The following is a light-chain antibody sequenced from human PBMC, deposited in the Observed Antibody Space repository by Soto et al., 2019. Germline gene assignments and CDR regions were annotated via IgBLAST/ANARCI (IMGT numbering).Light chain of an antibody. Sequence: EIVLTQSPGTLSLSPGERATLSCRASQSVSSNYLAWYQQKPSQAPRLFIYGASSRATGIPDRFSGSGSGTDFTLTISRLEPEDFAVYYCQQYGSSYTFGQGTKLEIK. V-gene: IGKV3-20*01. CDR3: QQYGSSYT. CDR2: GAS. CDR1: QSVSSNY. J-gene: IGKJ2*01.